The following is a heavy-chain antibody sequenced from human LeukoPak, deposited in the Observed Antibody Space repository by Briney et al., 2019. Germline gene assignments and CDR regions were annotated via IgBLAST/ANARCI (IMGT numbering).Heavy chain of an antibody. J-gene: IGHJ4*02. CDR3: TTTRTY. CDR1: GFAFRSTW. CDR2: IKASADGGTI. V-gene: IGHV3-15*07. Sequence: GSLRLSCAASGFAFRSTWMNWVRQAPGKGLEWVGRIKASADGGTIDYAAPVKGRFIISRDDLKDTLYLQMNSLKTEDTGIYYCTTTRTYWGQGTLVTVSS.